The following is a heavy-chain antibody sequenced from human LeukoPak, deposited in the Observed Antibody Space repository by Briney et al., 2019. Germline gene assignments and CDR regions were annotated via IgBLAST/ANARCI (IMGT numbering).Heavy chain of an antibody. Sequence: LRLSCAASGFTFSSYEMNWIRQPPGKGLEWIGSIYYSGSTYYNPSLKSRVTISVDTSKNQFSLKLSSVTAADTAVYYCARDASGYYYVDHWGQGTLVTVSS. J-gene: IGHJ4*02. CDR1: GFTFSSYE. CDR3: ARDASGYYYVDH. V-gene: IGHV4-39*02. CDR2: IYYSGST. D-gene: IGHD3-22*01.